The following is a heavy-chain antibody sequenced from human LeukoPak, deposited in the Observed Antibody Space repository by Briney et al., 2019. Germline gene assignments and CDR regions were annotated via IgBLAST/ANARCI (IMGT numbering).Heavy chain of an antibody. CDR3: ARADSYYDSSAYPDY. Sequence: ASVKVSCKASGYTFTGYYMHWVRQAPGQGRGWMGWINPNSGGTNYAQKFHGRVTVTRDTSISTAYMELSRLRSDDTAVYYCARADSYYDSSAYPDYWGQGTLVTVSS. V-gene: IGHV1-2*02. D-gene: IGHD3-22*01. J-gene: IGHJ4*02. CDR1: GYTFTGYY. CDR2: INPNSGGT.